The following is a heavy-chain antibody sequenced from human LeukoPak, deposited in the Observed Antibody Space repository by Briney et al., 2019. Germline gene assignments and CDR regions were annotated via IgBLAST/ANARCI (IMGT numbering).Heavy chain of an antibody. D-gene: IGHD1-26*01. J-gene: IGHJ4*02. V-gene: IGHV3-21*01. Sequence: GGSLRLSCAAYEFMFGSFGMNWVRQAPGKGLEWVSSISSGSDYIYYSDSVKGRFTISRDNAEKSLFLQMNSLRAEDTAVYYCARGGGAPPYYFDLWGQGTPVTASS. CDR2: ISSGSDYI. CDR1: EFMFGSFG. CDR3: ARGGGAPPYYFDL.